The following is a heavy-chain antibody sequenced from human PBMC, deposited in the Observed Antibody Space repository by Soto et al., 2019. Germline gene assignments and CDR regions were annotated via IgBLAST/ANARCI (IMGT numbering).Heavy chain of an antibody. Sequence: QVQLQESGPGLVKPSGTLSLTCAVSGGSISTNNWWSWVRQPPGKGLEWIGEIYHTGGTNYNPSLRSRVAMSVDKSKNQFSLNLNSVTAAATAVYYWAREKGAGTYRGFDYWGQGTLVTVSS. CDR3: AREKGAGTYRGFDY. D-gene: IGHD3-10*01. CDR2: IYHTGGT. V-gene: IGHV4-4*02. J-gene: IGHJ4*02. CDR1: GGSISTNNW.